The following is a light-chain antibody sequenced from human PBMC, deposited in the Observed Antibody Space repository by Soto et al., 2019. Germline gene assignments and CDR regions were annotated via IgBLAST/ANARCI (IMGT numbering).Light chain of an antibody. Sequence: DIPMTQSPSSLSASVGDRVTITCRASQSISSYLNWYPQKPGKAPKLLIYAASSLQSGVPSRFSGSGSGTDFTLTISSLQPEDFATYDCQQSYSTRWTFGQGTKVEIK. J-gene: IGKJ1*01. CDR1: QSISSY. V-gene: IGKV1-39*01. CDR2: AAS. CDR3: QQSYSTRWT.